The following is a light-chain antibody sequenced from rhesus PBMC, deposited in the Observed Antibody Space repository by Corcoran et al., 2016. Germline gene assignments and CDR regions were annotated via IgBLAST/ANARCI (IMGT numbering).Light chain of an antibody. CDR3: LQQNSYPWT. Sequence: DIQMTQSPSSLSASVGDTVTITCRPSQGISGFLNWFQQKPGKAPKLLFYASSSLESGVPPRFSGSGSGTDFTLTISSLQPEDFAVYYCLQQNSYPWTFGQGTKVEIK. CDR2: ASS. J-gene: IGKJ1*01. V-gene: IGKV1-28*03. CDR1: QGISGF.